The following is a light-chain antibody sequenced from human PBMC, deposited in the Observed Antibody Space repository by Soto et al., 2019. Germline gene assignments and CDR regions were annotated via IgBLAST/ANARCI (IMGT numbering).Light chain of an antibody. CDR2: AAS. CDR1: QGIRSS. J-gene: IGKJ2*01. Sequence: DIQLTQSPSFLSASVGDRVTITCRASQGIRSSLAWYQQTPGKAPKLLIYAASILQSGVPSRFSGSGYGTEFTLTISSLQPEDFATYYCQQLNLYPPFTFGQGTKVDIK. CDR3: QQLNLYPPFT. V-gene: IGKV1-9*01.